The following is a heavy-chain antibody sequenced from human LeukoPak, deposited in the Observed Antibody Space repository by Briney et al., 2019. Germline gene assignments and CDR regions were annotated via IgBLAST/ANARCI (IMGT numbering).Heavy chain of an antibody. D-gene: IGHD6-13*01. CDR1: GYSISSGYY. V-gene: IGHV4-38-2*01. J-gene: IGHJ3*02. CDR3: ARFEQQRTNAFDI. Sequence: SETLSLTXAVSGYSISSGYYWGWIRQPPGKGLEWIGSIYHSGSTYYNPSLKSRVTISVDTSKNQFSLKLSSVTAADTAVYYCARFEQQRTNAFDIWGQGTMVTVSS. CDR2: IYHSGST.